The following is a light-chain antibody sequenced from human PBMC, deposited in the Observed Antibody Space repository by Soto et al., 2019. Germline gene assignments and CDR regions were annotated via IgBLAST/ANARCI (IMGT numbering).Light chain of an antibody. CDR1: QSISSW. V-gene: IGKV1-5*01. CDR3: QQYNSYSQT. Sequence: DIQMTQSPPTLSASVGDIVTITCRASQSISSWLAWYQQKPGKAPKLLIYDASSLESGVPSRFSGSGSGTEFTLTISSLQPDDFATYYCQQYNSYSQTFGQGTKVEIK. J-gene: IGKJ1*01. CDR2: DAS.